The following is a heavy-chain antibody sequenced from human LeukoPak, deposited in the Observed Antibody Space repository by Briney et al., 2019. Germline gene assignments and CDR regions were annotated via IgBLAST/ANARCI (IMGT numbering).Heavy chain of an antibody. V-gene: IGHV3-30*03. Sequence: PGRSLRLSCAASGFTFSSYGMHWVRQAPGKGLEWVAVISYDGSNKYYADSVKGRFTISRDNAKNSLYLQMNSLRADDTAVYYCARALIAVAALSDAFDIWGQGTMVTVSS. CDR1: GFTFSSYG. CDR3: ARALIAVAALSDAFDI. CDR2: ISYDGSNK. J-gene: IGHJ3*02. D-gene: IGHD6-19*01.